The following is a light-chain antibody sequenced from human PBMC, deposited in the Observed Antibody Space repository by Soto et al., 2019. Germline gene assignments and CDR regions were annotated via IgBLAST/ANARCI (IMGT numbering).Light chain of an antibody. CDR3: QQYGSSPLFA. V-gene: IGKV3-20*01. Sequence: EIVLTQSPGTLSLSPGERATLSCRASQSVSSSYLAWYQHKPGQAPRLLLYGASSRATGIPDRFSGSGSGTDVTLTISRLEPDDFAVYYCQQYGSSPLFAFGPVTKVYIK. CDR1: QSVSSSY. CDR2: GAS. J-gene: IGKJ3*01.